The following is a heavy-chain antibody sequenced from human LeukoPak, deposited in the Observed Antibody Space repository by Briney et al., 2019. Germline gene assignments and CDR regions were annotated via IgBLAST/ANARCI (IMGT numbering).Heavy chain of an antibody. Sequence: ASETLSLTCAVSGGSISSGGYSWSWIRQPPGKGLEWIGYIYYSGSTNYNPSLKSRVTISVDTSKNQFSLKLSSVTAADTAVYYCARRGGPAATNYYYYYGMDVWGQGTTVTVSS. CDR1: GGSISSGGYS. CDR2: IYYSGST. D-gene: IGHD2-15*01. V-gene: IGHV4-61*08. J-gene: IGHJ6*02. CDR3: ARRGGPAATNYYYYYGMDV.